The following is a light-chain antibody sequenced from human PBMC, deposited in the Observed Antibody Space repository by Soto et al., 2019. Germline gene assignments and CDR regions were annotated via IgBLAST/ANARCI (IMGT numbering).Light chain of an antibody. J-gene: IGKJ4*01. Sequence: DIQMTQSPSSVSAAIGDRVTITCRASQDVGTWVAWYQQQPGKPPNLLIYGASGLLTGVPSRFSGSGSGTDFTLTFRALHPEDFATYFCLQSHSFPLTFGGGTNVDIK. CDR1: QDVGTW. CDR2: GAS. V-gene: IGKV1-12*01. CDR3: LQSHSFPLT.